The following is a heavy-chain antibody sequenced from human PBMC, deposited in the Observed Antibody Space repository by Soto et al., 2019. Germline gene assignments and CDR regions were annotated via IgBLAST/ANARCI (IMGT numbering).Heavy chain of an antibody. J-gene: IGHJ6*03. D-gene: IGHD4-17*01. CDR1: GFTFSSYA. Sequence: PGGSLRLSCAASGFTFSSYAMSWVRQAPGKGLEWVSAISGSGGSTYYADSVKGRFTISRDNSKKTLYLQMNSLRAEDTAVYYCAKDGQATVTAIYYYYMDVWGKGTTVTVSS. CDR3: AKDGQATVTAIYYYYMDV. V-gene: IGHV3-23*01. CDR2: ISGSGGST.